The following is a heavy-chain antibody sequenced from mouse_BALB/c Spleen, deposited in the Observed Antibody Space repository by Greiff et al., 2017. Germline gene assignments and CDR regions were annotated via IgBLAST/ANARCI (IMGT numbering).Heavy chain of an antibody. J-gene: IGHJ4*01. CDR1: GYTFTDYA. V-gene: IGHV1S137*01. CDR2: ISTYYGDA. D-gene: IGHD1-1*01. Sequence: VKLMESGAELVRPGVSVKISCKGSGYTFTDYAMHWVKQSHAKSLEWIGVISTYYGDASYNQKFKGKATMTVDKSSSTAYMELARLTSEDSAIYYCARGGYGSSYAMDYWGQGTSVTVSS. CDR3: ARGGYGSSYAMDY.